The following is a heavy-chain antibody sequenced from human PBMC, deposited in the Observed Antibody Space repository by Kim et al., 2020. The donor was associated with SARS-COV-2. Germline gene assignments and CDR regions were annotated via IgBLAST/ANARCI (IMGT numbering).Heavy chain of an antibody. CDR3: ARGGSIDYYYYGMDV. CDR2: IGTAGDT. D-gene: IGHD3-16*01. Sequence: GGSLRLSCAASGFTFSSYDMHWVRQATGKGLEWVSAIGTAGDTYYPGSVKGRFTISRENAKNSLYLQMNSLRAGDTAVYYCARGGSIDYYYYGMDVWGQGTTVTVSS. J-gene: IGHJ6*02. CDR1: GFTFSSYD. V-gene: IGHV3-13*04.